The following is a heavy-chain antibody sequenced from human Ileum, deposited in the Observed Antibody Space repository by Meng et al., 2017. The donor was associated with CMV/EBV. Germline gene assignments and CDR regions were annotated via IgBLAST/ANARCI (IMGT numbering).Heavy chain of an antibody. CDR3: ARCYDDSSPYLRT. J-gene: IGHJ5*02. D-gene: IGHD3-22*01. V-gene: IGHV1-3*01. CDR1: GFTFNGDV. Sequence: CKASGFTFNGDVIHWVRQAPGQSLEWMGWVNEVNGNTKYSQNFQGRLTITRDTSASTAYMELSSLISEDTAVYYCARCYDDSSPYLRTWGQGTLVTVSS. CDR2: VNEVNGNT.